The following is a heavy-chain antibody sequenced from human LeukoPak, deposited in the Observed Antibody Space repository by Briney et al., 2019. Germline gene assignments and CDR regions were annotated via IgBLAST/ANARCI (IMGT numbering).Heavy chain of an antibody. Sequence: SETLSLTCTLSGGSISSYYWSWIRQPPGKGLKWIGYIYYSGSTNYNPSLKSRVTISVDTSKNQFSLKLSSVTAADTAVYYCARQGFWSGYIPDWYFDLWGRGTLVTVSS. CDR1: GGSISSYY. V-gene: IGHV4-59*01. CDR3: ARQGFWSGYIPDWYFDL. CDR2: IYYSGST. J-gene: IGHJ2*01. D-gene: IGHD3-3*01.